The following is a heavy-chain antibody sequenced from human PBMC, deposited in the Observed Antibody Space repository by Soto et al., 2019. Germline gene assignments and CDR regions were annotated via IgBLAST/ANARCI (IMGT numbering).Heavy chain of an antibody. D-gene: IGHD2-15*01. V-gene: IGHV1-69*13. CDR2: IIPIFGTA. CDR1: GGTFSSYA. J-gene: IGHJ6*02. CDR3: ASGLLDYYYYGMDV. Sequence: SVKVSCKASGGTFSSYAISWVRQAPGQGLEWMGGIIPIFGTANYAQKFQGRVTITADESTSTAYMELSSLRSEDTAVYYCASGLLDYYYYGMDVWGQGTTVTVSS.